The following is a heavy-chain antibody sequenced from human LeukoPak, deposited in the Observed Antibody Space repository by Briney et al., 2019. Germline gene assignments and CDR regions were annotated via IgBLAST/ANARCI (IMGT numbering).Heavy chain of an antibody. CDR3: VSFYETY. J-gene: IGHJ4*02. D-gene: IGHD2/OR15-2a*01. CDR1: GNYW. CDR2: INSDGSWT. V-gene: IGHV3-74*01. Sequence: GGSLRLSCAASGNYWMHWVRQAPGKGLVRVSHINSDGSWTSYADSVKGRFTISKDNAKNTVYLQINNLRAEDTAVYYCVSFYETYWGRGTLVTVSS.